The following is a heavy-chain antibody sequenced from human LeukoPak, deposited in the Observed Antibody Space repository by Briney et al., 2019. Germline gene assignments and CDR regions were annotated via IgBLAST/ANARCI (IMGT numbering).Heavy chain of an antibody. CDR2: IKQDGSEK. J-gene: IGHJ4*02. Sequence: GGSLRLSCAASGFTFSSYWMSWVRQAPGKGLEWVANIKQDGSEKYYVDSVKGRFTISRDNSKNTLYLQMNSLRAEDTAVYYCATPLHSPDGTQFDYWGQGTLVTVSS. CDR1: GFTFSSYW. V-gene: IGHV3-7*01. D-gene: IGHD2/OR15-2a*01. CDR3: ATPLHSPDGTQFDY.